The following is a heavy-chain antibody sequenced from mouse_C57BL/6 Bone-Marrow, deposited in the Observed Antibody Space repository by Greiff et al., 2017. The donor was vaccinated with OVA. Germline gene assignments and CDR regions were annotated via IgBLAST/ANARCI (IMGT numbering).Heavy chain of an antibody. Sequence: VQLQQSGPELVKPGASVKISCKASGYTFTDYYMNWVKQSHGKSLEWIGDINPNNGGTSYNQKFKGKATLTVDKSSSTAYMELRSLTSEDSAVYYCASYGYDRVFDYWGQGTTLTVSS. CDR3: ASYGYDRVFDY. V-gene: IGHV1-26*01. CDR2: INPNNGGT. CDR1: GYTFTDYY. D-gene: IGHD2-2*01. J-gene: IGHJ2*01.